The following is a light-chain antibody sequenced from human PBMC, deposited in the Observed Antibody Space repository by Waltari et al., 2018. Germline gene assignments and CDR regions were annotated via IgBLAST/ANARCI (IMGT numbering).Light chain of an antibody. J-gene: IGKJ1*01. V-gene: IGKV3-20*01. Sequence: ELVLTQSPGTLSLSPGERATLSCRASQSVSSSYLAWYQQKPGQAPRLLIYGASSRATGIPYRFSGSGSGTDFTLTISRLEPEDVAVYYCQQYGSSPVTFGQGTKVEIK. CDR1: QSVSSSY. CDR3: QQYGSSPVT. CDR2: GAS.